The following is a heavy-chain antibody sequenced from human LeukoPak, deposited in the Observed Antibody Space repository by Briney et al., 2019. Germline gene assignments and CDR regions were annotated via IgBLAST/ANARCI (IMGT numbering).Heavy chain of an antibody. CDR2: IYTSGST. CDR3: ARDDYGDYVGTFDY. V-gene: IGHV4-61*02. CDR1: GGSISSGSYY. D-gene: IGHD4-17*01. Sequence: SETLSLTCTVSGGSISSGSYYWSWIRQPAGKGLEWIGRIYTSGSTNYNPSLKSRVTISVDTSKSQFSLKLSSVTAADTAVYYCARDDYGDYVGTFDYWGQGTLVTVSS. J-gene: IGHJ4*02.